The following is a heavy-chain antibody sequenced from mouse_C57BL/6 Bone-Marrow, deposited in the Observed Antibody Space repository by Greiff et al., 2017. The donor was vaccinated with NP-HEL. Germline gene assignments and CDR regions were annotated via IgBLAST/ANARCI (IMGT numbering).Heavy chain of an antibody. D-gene: IGHD1-1*01. Sequence: VQLQQSGAELARPGASVKLSCKASGYTFTSYGISWVKQRTGQGLEWIGEIYPRSGNTYYNEKFKGKATLTADKSSSTAYMELRSLTSEDSAVYFCARLNYSSSYYDFYYYAMDYWGQGTSVTVSS. CDR3: ARLNYSSSYYDFYYYAMDY. CDR2: IYPRSGNT. V-gene: IGHV1-81*01. CDR1: GYTFTSYG. J-gene: IGHJ4*01.